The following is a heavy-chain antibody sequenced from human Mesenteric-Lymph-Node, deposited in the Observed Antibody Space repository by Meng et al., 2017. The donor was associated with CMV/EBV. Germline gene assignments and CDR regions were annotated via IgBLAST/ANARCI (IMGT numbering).Heavy chain of an antibody. CDR3: AKARGRFSGSWCTDY. J-gene: IGHJ4*02. CDR1: GFTFDDYA. CDR2: INWNGDYT. D-gene: IGHD6-13*01. V-gene: IGHV3-20*04. Sequence: GESLKISCAASGFTFDDYAMTWVRQTPGKGLEWVSGINWNGDYTGYADSVKGRFTISRDNSKNTLYLHMNSLTPEDKAVYYCAKARGRFSGSWCTDYWGQGTLVTVSS.